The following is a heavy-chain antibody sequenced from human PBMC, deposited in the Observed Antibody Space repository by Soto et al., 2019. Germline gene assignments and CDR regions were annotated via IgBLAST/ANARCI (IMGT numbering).Heavy chain of an antibody. Sequence: PGGSLRLSCAASGFTFSSYGMHWVRQAPGKGLERVAVISYDGSNKFLADFVKGPFPIYRENSKNPLFLEMKSLRAEDTAVYYLAKDASIAARPGGVYYYYGMDVWGQGTTVTVSS. V-gene: IGHV3-30*18. CDR3: AKDASIAARPGGVYYYYGMDV. CDR1: GFTFSSYG. J-gene: IGHJ6*02. D-gene: IGHD6-6*01. CDR2: ISYDGSNK.